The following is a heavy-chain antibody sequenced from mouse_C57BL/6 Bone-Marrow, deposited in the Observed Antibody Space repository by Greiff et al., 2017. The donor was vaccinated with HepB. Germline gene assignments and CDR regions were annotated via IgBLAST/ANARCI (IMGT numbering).Heavy chain of an antibody. Sequence: VQLKESGPELVKPGASVKISCKASGYSFTGYYMNWVKQSPEKSLEWIGEINPSTGGTTYNQKFKAKATLTVDKSSSTAYMQLKSLTSEDSAVYYCARSGYYYGSRGYFDVWGTGTTVTVSS. CDR2: INPSTGGT. CDR1: GYSFTGYY. V-gene: IGHV1-42*01. J-gene: IGHJ1*03. CDR3: ARSGYYYGSRGYFDV. D-gene: IGHD1-1*01.